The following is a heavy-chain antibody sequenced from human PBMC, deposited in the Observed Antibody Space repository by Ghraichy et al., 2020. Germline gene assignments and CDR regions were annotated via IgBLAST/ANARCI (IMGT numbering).Heavy chain of an antibody. CDR2: INHSGST. D-gene: IGHD4-17*01. V-gene: IGHV4-34*01. Sequence: SETLSLTCAVYGGSFSGYYWSWIRQPPGKGLEWIGEINHSGSTNYNPSLKSRVTISVDTSKNQFSLKLSSVTAADTAVYYCARGRETTVTTLRVTNSNWFDPWGQGTLVTVSS. CDR1: GGSFSGYY. CDR3: ARGRETTVTTLRVTNSNWFDP. J-gene: IGHJ5*02.